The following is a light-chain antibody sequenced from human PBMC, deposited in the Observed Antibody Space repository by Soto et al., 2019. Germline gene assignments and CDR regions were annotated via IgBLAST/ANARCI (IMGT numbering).Light chain of an antibody. CDR3: QHRSNWPRVT. CDR1: QSVSSY. V-gene: IGKV3-11*01. CDR2: DAS. J-gene: IGKJ3*01. Sequence: EIVLTQSPATLSLSPGERATLSCRASQSVSSYLAWYQQKPGQAPRLLIYDASNRATGIPARFSGSGSGTDFTLTISSLEPEDFAVYYCQHRSNWPRVTFGPGTKMDIK.